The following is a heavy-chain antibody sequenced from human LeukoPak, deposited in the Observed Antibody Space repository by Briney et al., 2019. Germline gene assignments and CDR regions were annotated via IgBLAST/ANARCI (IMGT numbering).Heavy chain of an antibody. CDR1: GFTFNTYW. Sequence: GGSLRLSCAASGFTFNTYWMHWVRQTPGKGLVWVSHINSDVSITTYADSVKGRFTISRDNAKNTLYLEMNSLRAEDTAVYYCARDWPTIAAAGTIPEYFQHWGQGTLVTVSS. CDR2: INSDVSIT. J-gene: IGHJ1*01. D-gene: IGHD6-13*01. CDR3: ARDWPTIAAAGTIPEYFQH. V-gene: IGHV3-74*01.